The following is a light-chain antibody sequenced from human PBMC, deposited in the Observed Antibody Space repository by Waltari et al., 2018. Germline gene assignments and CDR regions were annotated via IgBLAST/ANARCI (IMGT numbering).Light chain of an antibody. Sequence: HSALTQPASVSGSPGQSITISCPATRTDLGRFCLVSWSQQHPGRSPTPIIYDVTRRPSETSARFFRSKSGNTASLTISGLLAEDEADYYCSSYTSDTTHVVFGGGTKLTVL. V-gene: IGLV2-23*02. J-gene: IGLJ2*01. CDR2: DVT. CDR3: SSYTSDTTHVV. CDR1: RTDLGRFCL.